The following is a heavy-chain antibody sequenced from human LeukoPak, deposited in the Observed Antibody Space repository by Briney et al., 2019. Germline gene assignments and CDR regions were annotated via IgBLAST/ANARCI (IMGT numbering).Heavy chain of an antibody. V-gene: IGHV3-23*01. CDR1: GFTFSSYA. CDR3: AKAPHIVVVPAAYFDY. D-gene: IGHD2-2*01. Sequence: GGPLRLSCAASGFTFSSYAMSWVRQAPGKGLEWVSAISGSGGSTYYADSVKGRFTISRDNSKSTLYLQMNSLRAEDAAVYYCAKAPHIVVVPAAYFDYWGQGTLVTVSS. J-gene: IGHJ4*02. CDR2: ISGSGGST.